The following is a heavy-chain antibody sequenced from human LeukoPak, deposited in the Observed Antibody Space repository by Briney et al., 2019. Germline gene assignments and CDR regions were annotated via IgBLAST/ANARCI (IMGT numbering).Heavy chain of an antibody. V-gene: IGHV1-46*01. CDR1: GYTFTTYY. CDR2: INPSGGST. J-gene: IGHJ3*02. CDR3: ARDQDWNYAFDI. Sequence: ASVKVSCKASGYTFTTYYMHWVRQAPGQGLEWMGIINPSGGSTRYAQKFQGRVTMTRDTSTSTVYMELSSLRSEDTAVYYCARDQDWNYAFDIWGQGTMVTVSS. D-gene: IGHD1-7*01.